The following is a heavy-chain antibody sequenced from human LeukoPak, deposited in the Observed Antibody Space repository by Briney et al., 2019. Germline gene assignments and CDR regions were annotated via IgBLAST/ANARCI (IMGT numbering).Heavy chain of an antibody. V-gene: IGHV4-59*08. Sequence: SETLSLTCSVSGGSISNSYWNWIRQPPGKGLEWIGYISYSGTTNSNPSLKSRVTLSVDTSKNELSLKLNSVTAADTAVYYCARDYGDIPPDWYYDLWGRGTLVTVSS. J-gene: IGHJ2*01. CDR3: ARDYGDIPPDWYYDL. CDR2: ISYSGTT. D-gene: IGHD4-17*01. CDR1: GGSISNSY.